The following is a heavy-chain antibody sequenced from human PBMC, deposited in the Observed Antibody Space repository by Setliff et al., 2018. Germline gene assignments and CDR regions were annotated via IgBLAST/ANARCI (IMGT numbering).Heavy chain of an antibody. CDR1: GFSFSSYI. D-gene: IGHD2-2*01. Sequence: GGSLRLSCAASGFSFSSYIINWVRQAPGKGLEWVSSISRSSNYISYADSVKGRFTISRDNSKNTLYLQMNSLRREDTAVYFCARLVDYYYYYMDVWGKGTTVTVSS. CDR3: ARLVDYYYYYMDV. CDR2: ISRSSNYI. J-gene: IGHJ6*03. V-gene: IGHV3-21*01.